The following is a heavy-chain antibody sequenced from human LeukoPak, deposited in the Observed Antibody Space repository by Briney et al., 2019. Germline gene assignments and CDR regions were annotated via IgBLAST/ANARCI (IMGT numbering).Heavy chain of an antibody. V-gene: IGHV5-51*01. D-gene: IGHD2-2*01. J-gene: IGHJ4*02. Sequence: GESLQISCPGSGYSFTNYWIAWVRQMPGKGLEWMGIIYPGDSETTYRPSFQGQVTISADKSITTTYLQWSSLKASDTAMYYCARGRGYCSSSSCYDFDYWGQGTLVTVSS. CDR1: GYSFTNYW. CDR2: IYPGDSET. CDR3: ARGRGYCSSSSCYDFDY.